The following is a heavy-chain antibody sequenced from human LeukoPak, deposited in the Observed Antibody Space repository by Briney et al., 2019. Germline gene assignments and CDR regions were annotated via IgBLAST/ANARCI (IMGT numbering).Heavy chain of an antibody. Sequence: PSETLSLTCTISGGSISSNNYYWAWIRQPPGKGLEWIGSIYYSGNTYYSPSLRSRVTISVDTSKNQFSLKLSSVTAADTAVYYCARVRYILTGYLGYWGQGTLVTVSS. CDR1: GGSISSNNYY. V-gene: IGHV4-39*07. D-gene: IGHD3-9*01. CDR2: IYYSGNT. CDR3: ARVRYILTGYLGY. J-gene: IGHJ4*02.